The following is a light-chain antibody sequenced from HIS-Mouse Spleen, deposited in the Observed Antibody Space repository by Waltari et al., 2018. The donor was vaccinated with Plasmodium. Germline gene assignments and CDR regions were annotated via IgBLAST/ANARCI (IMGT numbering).Light chain of an antibody. CDR1: SSDVGGYNY. Sequence: QSALTQPPSASGSPGQSVTISCTGTSSDVGGYNYVSWYQQHPGKAPKLMIYEVSKRPSGVPDRFSGSKSGNTASRTVSVLQAEDEADYYCSSYAGSNNLVFGGGTKLTVL. J-gene: IGLJ2*01. CDR3: SSYAGSNNLV. V-gene: IGLV2-8*01. CDR2: EVS.